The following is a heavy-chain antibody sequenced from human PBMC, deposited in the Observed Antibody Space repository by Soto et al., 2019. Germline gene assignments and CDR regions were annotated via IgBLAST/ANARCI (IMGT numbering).Heavy chain of an antibody. D-gene: IGHD3-22*01. CDR2: IIPILGIA. CDR3: ASGKFYYDSSGYYFDY. V-gene: IGHV1-69*02. J-gene: IGHJ4*02. CDR1: GGTFSSYT. Sequence: SVKVSCKASGGTFSSYTISWVRQAPGQGLEWMGRIIPILGIANYAQKFQGRVTITADKSTSTAYMELSSLRSEDTAVYYCASGKFYYDSSGYYFDYWGQGTLVTVSS.